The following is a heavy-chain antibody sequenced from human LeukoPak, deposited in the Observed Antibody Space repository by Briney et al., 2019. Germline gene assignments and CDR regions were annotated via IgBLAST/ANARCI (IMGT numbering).Heavy chain of an antibody. J-gene: IGHJ4*02. CDR3: ARGTAVAGIDY. V-gene: IGHV4-34*01. D-gene: IGHD6-19*01. Sequence: PSETLSLTCAVYGGSFSGYYWSWIRQPPGKGLEWIGEINHSGSTNYNPSLKSRVTISVDTSKNQFSLKLGSVTAADTAVYYCARGTAVAGIDYWGQGTLVTVSS. CDR1: GGSFSGYY. CDR2: INHSGST.